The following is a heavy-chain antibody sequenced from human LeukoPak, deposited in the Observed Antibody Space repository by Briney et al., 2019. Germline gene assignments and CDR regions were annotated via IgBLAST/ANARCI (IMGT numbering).Heavy chain of an antibody. CDR3: ARRYYYDSSGPAHSMDV. CDR2: IYYSGST. J-gene: IGHJ6*04. Sequence: SEILSLTCTVSGGSISSYYWSWIRQPPGKGLEWIGYIYYSGSTDYNPSLKSRVTISIDTSKNQFSLKLSSVTAADTAVYYCARRYYYDSSGPAHSMDVWGKGTTVTVSS. D-gene: IGHD3-22*01. V-gene: IGHV4-59*01. CDR1: GGSISSYY.